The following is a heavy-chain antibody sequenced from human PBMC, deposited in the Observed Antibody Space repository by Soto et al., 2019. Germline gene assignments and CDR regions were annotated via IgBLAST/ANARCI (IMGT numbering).Heavy chain of an antibody. CDR3: AGSSSSLRYGGYYYYHYPVV. D-gene: IGHD6-6*01. V-gene: IGHV4-59*01. J-gene: IGHJ6*03. CDR2: IYYSGST. CDR1: GGSISSYY. Sequence: QVQLQESGPGLVKPSETLSLTCTVSGGSISSYYWSWIRQPPGKGLEWIGYIYYSGSTNYNPSLKSRVTISVDTSKNQVSPKLRSVTAADTAVYYCAGSSSSLRYGGYYYYHYPVVWGKGTTVTVSS.